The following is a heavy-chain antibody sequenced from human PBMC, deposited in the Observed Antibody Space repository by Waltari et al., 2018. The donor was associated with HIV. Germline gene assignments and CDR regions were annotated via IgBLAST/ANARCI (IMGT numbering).Heavy chain of an antibody. CDR2: ISGTGYHT. D-gene: IGHD6-13*01. J-gene: IGHJ6*02. V-gene: IGHV3-23*01. Sequence: EVQLLESGGGLVQPGQSLRISCTVSGFSFVTYAMSWVRQAPGKGLALVAVISGTGYHTCYADSVKGRCTISRDNSKRTLYRQMNSLRAEDTALYYCARHSSSHPYYYAMDVWGQGTTVTVSS. CDR1: GFSFVTYA. CDR3: ARHSSSHPYYYAMDV.